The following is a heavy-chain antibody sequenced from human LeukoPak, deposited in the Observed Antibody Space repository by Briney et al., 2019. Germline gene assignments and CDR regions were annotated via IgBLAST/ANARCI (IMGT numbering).Heavy chain of an antibody. CDR3: ARGGGLDV. Sequence: GGSLRLSCAASGFTFSSYWMNWARQAPGKGLEWVASINHNGNVNYYVDPVKGRFTISRDNAKNSLYLQMSNLRAEDTAVYFCARGGGLDVWGQGATVTVSS. CDR1: GFTFSSYW. J-gene: IGHJ6*02. V-gene: IGHV3-7*03. D-gene: IGHD3-16*01. CDR2: INHNGNVN.